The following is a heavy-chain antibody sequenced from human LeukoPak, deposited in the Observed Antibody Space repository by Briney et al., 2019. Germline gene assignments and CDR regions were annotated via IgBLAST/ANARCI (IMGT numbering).Heavy chain of an antibody. Sequence: GRSLRLSCAASGFTFSRYGMHWVRQAPGKGLEWVTAISYDGSNKYYTDSVKGRFTMSRDNSKNTLYLQMNSLRPEDTAVYYCAKALPPNTYGHHDAFDIWGQGTMVTVSS. CDR2: ISYDGSNK. CDR1: GFTFSRYG. V-gene: IGHV3-30*04. J-gene: IGHJ3*02. CDR3: AKALPPNTYGHHDAFDI. D-gene: IGHD5-18*01.